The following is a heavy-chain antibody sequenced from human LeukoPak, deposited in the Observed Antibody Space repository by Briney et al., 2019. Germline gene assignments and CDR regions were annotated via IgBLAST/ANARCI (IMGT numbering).Heavy chain of an antibody. Sequence: AGSLRLSCAASGFIVSTKYMTWVRQAPGKGLEWVSVIYSGGGTYYADSVKGRFTISRDNSKNTLYLQMNNLRAEDTVVYYCATRGTTGTKYLEYWGQGTLVTVSS. J-gene: IGHJ4*02. CDR1: GFIVSTKY. CDR2: IYSGGGT. D-gene: IGHD1-1*01. CDR3: ATRGTTGTKYLEY. V-gene: IGHV3-53*01.